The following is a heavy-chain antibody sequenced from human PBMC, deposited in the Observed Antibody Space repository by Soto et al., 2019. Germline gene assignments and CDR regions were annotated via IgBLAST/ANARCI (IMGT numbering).Heavy chain of an antibody. J-gene: IGHJ6*02. V-gene: IGHV3-21*01. CDR3: ARPRLPAAGDYYYYYGMDV. D-gene: IGHD6-13*01. Sequence: LRLSCAASGFTFSKYSVNWVRQAPGKGLEWVSSISSRSTYIFYADSVKGRFTIPRDNAKNSLYLQMNSLRAEDTGVYYCARPRLPAAGDYYYYYGMDVWGQGTTVTVSS. CDR2: ISSRSTYI. CDR1: GFTFSKYS.